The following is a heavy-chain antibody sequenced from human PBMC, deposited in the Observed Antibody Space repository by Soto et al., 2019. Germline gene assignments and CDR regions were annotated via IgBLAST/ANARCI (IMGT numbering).Heavy chain of an antibody. V-gene: IGHV3-48*02. J-gene: IGHJ4*02. CDR2: INKNGFTI. Sequence: GGSLRLSCAASGFTFSNAWMSWVRQAPGKGLEWISFINKNGFTIYYADSVKGRFTISRDYAKNSLYLQMDSLRHEDTAVYYCARGAVTGTSLFDYWGLGTLVTVSS. D-gene: IGHD6-19*01. CDR3: ARGAVTGTSLFDY. CDR1: GFTFSNAW.